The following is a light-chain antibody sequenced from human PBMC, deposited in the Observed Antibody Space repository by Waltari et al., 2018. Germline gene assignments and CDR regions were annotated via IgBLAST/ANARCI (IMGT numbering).Light chain of an antibody. CDR3: QQHGTLPAT. CDR2: RAS. Sequence: EIVLTQSPGTASLSRGERVTLSCRASQSVGSSSLAWYQQKPGQAPRLVIYRASRRATGIPDRFSGSGSGTDFSLTISRLEAEDFAVYYCQQHGTLPATFGQGTKVEIK. CDR1: QSVGSSS. J-gene: IGKJ1*01. V-gene: IGKV3-20*01.